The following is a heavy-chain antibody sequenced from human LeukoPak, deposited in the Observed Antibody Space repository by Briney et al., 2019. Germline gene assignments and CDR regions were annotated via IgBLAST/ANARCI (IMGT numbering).Heavy chain of an antibody. V-gene: IGHV1-69*06. CDR2: IIPIFGTA. Sequence: ASVKVSCKASGGTFSNYAINWVRQAPGQGLEWMGGIIPIFGTANYAQKFQGRVTITADKSTSTVYMELNSLKSEDTAVYHCARGWDYDSGGRPTAYVYWGQGTLVTVSS. CDR1: GGTFSNYA. CDR3: ARGWDYDSGGRPTAYVY. J-gene: IGHJ4*02. D-gene: IGHD3-22*01.